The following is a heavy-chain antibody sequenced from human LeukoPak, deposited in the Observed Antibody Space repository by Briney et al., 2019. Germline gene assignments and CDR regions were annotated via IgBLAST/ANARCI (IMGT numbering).Heavy chain of an antibody. CDR2: IKQYGSEK. J-gene: IGHJ3*02. Sequence: GGSLRLSCAASGFTFSNYWMSWVRQAPGKGLEWVANIKQYGSEKYYVDSVKGRFTISRDNAKNSLYLQMNSLRAEDTAVYYCARRDYFGSGTSFIDAFDIWGQGTMVTVS. CDR3: ARRDYFGSGTSFIDAFDI. V-gene: IGHV3-7*01. CDR1: GFTFSNYW. D-gene: IGHD3-10*01.